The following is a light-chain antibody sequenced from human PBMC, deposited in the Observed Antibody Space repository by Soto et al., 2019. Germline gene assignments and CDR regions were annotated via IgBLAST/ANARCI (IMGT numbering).Light chain of an antibody. CDR2: LNNDGSH. CDR1: SGHSNYA. CDR3: QTWDTGISVV. Sequence: QPVLTQSPSASASLGASVKLTCTLSSGHSNYAIAWHQQQPEKGPRYLMKLNNDGSHSKGDGIPDRFSGSSSGAERYLTISSLQSEDVSHYYLQTWDTGISVVFGRGTKVTVL. V-gene: IGLV4-69*01. J-gene: IGLJ2*01.